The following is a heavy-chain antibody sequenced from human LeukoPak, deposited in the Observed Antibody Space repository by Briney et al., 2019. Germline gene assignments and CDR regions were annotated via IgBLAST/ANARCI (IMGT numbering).Heavy chain of an antibody. CDR2: IYYSGST. CDR1: GGSISSYY. J-gene: IGHJ6*02. D-gene: IGHD6-13*01. CDR3: ARDDPLYSSSTGAAYYYGMDV. V-gene: IGHV4-59*12. Sequence: SETLSLTCTVSGGSISSYYWSWIRQPPGKGLEWIGYIYYSGSTNYNPSLMSRVTISVDTSKNQFSLKLSSVTAADTAVYYCARDDPLYSSSTGAAYYYGMDVWGQGTTVTVSS.